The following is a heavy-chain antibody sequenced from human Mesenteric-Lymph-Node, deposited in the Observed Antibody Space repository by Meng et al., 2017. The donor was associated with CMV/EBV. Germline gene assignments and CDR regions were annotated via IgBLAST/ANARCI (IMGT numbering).Heavy chain of an antibody. Sequence: GGSLRLSCVASGFTFDSPMSWVRQAPGKGLEWVSGISDSGVSTYYADSVKGRFTISRDNSKNTLYLQMNSLRAEDTAVYYCSQTRTGGIVAEGGLNYFDDWGQGTLVTVSS. CDR2: ISDSGVST. D-gene: IGHD6-13*01. CDR3: SQTRTGGIVAEGGLNYFDD. CDR1: GFTFDSP. J-gene: IGHJ4*02. V-gene: IGHV3-23*01.